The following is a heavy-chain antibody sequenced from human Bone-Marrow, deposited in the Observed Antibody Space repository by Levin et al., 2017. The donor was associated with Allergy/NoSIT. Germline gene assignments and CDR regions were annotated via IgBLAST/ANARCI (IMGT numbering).Heavy chain of an antibody. D-gene: IGHD4-17*01. CDR2: IYSGGST. V-gene: IGHV3-53*01. CDR1: GFTFSSNY. CDR3: ARGHYGPYYFDY. J-gene: IGHJ4*02. Sequence: LSLTCAASGFTFSSNYISWVRPAQGKGLEWVSVIYSGGSTYYADSVKGRFTISRDNSKNTLYLQMNSLRAEDTAVYYCARGHYGPYYFDYWGQGTLVTVSS.